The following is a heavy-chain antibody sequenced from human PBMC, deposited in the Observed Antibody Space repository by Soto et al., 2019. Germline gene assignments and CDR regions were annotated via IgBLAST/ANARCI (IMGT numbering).Heavy chain of an antibody. CDR3: ARVLGIAMIGIGYYGMDV. CDR2: ISTYNDNT. D-gene: IGHD6-19*01. CDR1: GYSFTNYG. Sequence: QVQLVQSGAEVKKPGASVKVSCKASGYSFTNYGISWVRQAPGQGLEWMGWISTYNDNTYYAQNFQGRVTMTTDTSTTTAYMELRSLRSDDTAVYYCARVLGIAMIGIGYYGMDVWGQGTTVTVSS. J-gene: IGHJ6*02. V-gene: IGHV1-18*01.